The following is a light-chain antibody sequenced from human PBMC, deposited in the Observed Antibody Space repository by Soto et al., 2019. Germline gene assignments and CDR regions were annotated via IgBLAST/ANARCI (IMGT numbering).Light chain of an antibody. Sequence: EVVLTQSPDTVSLSPGERATLSCRASQNFGSSYLAWYQQKPGQAPRLLISGVSNRATGTPDRFSGSGSGTDFTLTISSLEPEDFAVFYCHQYGISPPTFGPGTKVDIK. CDR1: QNFGSSY. J-gene: IGKJ1*01. CDR3: HQYGISPPT. CDR2: GVS. V-gene: IGKV3-20*01.